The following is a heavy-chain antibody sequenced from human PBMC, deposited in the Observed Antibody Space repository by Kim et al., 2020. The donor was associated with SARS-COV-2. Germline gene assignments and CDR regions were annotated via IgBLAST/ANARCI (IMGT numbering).Heavy chain of an antibody. J-gene: IGHJ4*02. D-gene: IGHD3-16*02. V-gene: IGHV1-2*02. CDR3: ARERYDYVWGSYRPTHFDY. CDR1: GYTFTGYY. Sequence: ASVKVSCKASGYTFTGYYMHWVRQAPGQGLEWMGWINPNSGGTNYAQKFQGRVTMTRDTSISTAYMELSRLRSDDTAVYYCARERYDYVWGSYRPTHFDYWGQGTLVTVSS. CDR2: INPNSGGT.